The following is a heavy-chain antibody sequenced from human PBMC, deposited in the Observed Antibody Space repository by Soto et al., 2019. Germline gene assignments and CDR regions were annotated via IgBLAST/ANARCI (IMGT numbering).Heavy chain of an antibody. V-gene: IGHV1-46*04. CDR2: INPSARSA. CDR3: ARDNSAANGVLDH. Sequence: ASVKVSCKASGYTFTNYYLHWVRQAPGQGLEWVGMINPSARSASYAQKLRGRLTMDRDTSTTTVYMELSRLTFEDTAVYFCARDNSAANGVLDHWGQGTLFTVSS. D-gene: IGHD1-1*01. CDR1: GYTFTNYY. J-gene: IGHJ4*02.